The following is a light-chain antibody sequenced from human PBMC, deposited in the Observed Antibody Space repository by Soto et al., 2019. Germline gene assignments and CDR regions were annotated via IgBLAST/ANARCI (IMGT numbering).Light chain of an antibody. CDR2: LGS. V-gene: IGKV2-28*01. CDR1: QSLLYSNGYNY. Sequence: DIVMTQSPLSLPVTLGEPASISCRSSQSLLYSNGYNYLDWYLQKPGQSPQLLIYLGSNRASGVPDRFSGSGSGTDFTLKISRVEAEDVGVYYCMQALQMRTFGQGTKVDIK. J-gene: IGKJ1*01. CDR3: MQALQMRT.